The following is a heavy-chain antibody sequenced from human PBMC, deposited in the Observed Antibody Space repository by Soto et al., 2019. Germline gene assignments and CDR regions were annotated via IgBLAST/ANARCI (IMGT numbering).Heavy chain of an antibody. CDR1: GGSISSSNW. J-gene: IGHJ6*02. D-gene: IGHD4-17*01. Sequence: SETLSLTCAVSGGSISSSNWWSWVRQPPGKGLEWIGEIYHSGSTNYNPSLKSRVTISVDKSKNQFSLKLSSVTAADTAVYYCARFDYGDYFYYYYGMDVWGQGTTVTVSS. CDR3: ARFDYGDYFYYYYGMDV. V-gene: IGHV4-4*02. CDR2: IYHSGST.